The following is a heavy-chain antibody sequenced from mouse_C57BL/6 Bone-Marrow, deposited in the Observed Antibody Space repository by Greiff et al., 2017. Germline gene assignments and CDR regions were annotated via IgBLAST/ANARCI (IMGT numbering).Heavy chain of an antibody. CDR2: IDPSDSYT. CDR3: ARRLLDYGNDFYAMDY. V-gene: IGHV1-69*01. Sequence: QVQLQQPGAELVMPGASVKMSCKASGYTFTSYWMHWVKQRPGQGLEWIGEIDPSDSYTNYNQKFKGKSTLTVDKSSSTAYMQLSSLTSEDSAVYYCARRLLDYGNDFYAMDYWGQGTSVTVSS. D-gene: IGHD2-1*01. J-gene: IGHJ4*01. CDR1: GYTFTSYW.